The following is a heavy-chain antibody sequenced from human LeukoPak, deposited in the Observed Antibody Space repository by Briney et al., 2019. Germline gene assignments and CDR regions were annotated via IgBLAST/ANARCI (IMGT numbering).Heavy chain of an antibody. D-gene: IGHD2-2*01. CDR3: ARGDIVVVPGV. CDR1: GGSVNSGSYY. V-gene: IGHV4-61*01. Sequence: PSETLSLTCTVSGGSVNSGSYYWSWIRQPPGKGLEWIGYIYYSGSTNYNPSLKSRDTISVDTSKNQFSLKLSSVTAADTAVYYCARGDIVVVPGVWGQGNTVTVSS. CDR2: IYYSGST. J-gene: IGHJ6*02.